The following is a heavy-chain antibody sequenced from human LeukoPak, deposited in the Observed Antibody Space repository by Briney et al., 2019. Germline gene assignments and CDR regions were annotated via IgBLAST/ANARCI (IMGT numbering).Heavy chain of an antibody. Sequence: GGSLRLSCAASGFTFSSYSMNWVRQAPGKGLEWVSYISSSSSTIYYADSVKGRFTISRDNAKNSLYPQMNSLRAEDTAVYYCAREGIVVVPAAMVNWFDPWGQGTLVTVSS. V-gene: IGHV3-48*01. D-gene: IGHD2-2*01. CDR3: AREGIVVVPAAMVNWFDP. J-gene: IGHJ5*02. CDR1: GFTFSSYS. CDR2: ISSSSSTI.